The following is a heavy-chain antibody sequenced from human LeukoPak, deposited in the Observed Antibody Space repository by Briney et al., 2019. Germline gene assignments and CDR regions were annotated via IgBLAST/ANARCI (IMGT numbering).Heavy chain of an antibody. Sequence: GGSLRLSCAASGFTFSSYWMHWVRQVPGKGLVWVSRINSDGSSATYADSVKGRFTISRDNAKSTPNLQMSSLSAEDTAVYYCARGTGYGVLDSWGQGTLVTVSS. V-gene: IGHV3-74*01. CDR2: INSDGSSA. J-gene: IGHJ4*02. CDR1: GFTFSSYW. D-gene: IGHD4-17*01. CDR3: ARGTGYGVLDS.